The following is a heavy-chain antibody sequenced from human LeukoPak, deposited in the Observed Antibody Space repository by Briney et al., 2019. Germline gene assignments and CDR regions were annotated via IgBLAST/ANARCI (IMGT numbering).Heavy chain of an antibody. CDR3: AADRGYDILTGYYNGAFDI. CDR1: GFTFTSSD. V-gene: IGHV1-58*02. Sequence: SVKVSCKASGFTFTSSDMQWVRQARGQRLEWIGWIVVGSGNTNYAQKFQERVTITRDMSTSTAYMEPSSLRSEDTAVYYCAADRGYDILTGYYNGAFDIWGQGTMVTVSS. J-gene: IGHJ3*02. D-gene: IGHD3-9*01. CDR2: IVVGSGNT.